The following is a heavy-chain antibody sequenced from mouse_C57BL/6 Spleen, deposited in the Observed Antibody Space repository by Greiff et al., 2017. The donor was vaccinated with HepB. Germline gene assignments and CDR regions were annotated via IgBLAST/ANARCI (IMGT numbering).Heavy chain of an antibody. Sequence: VQLQQPGAELVKPGASVKLSCKASGYTFTSYWMHWVKQRPGQGLEWIGMIHPNSGSTNYNEKFKSKATLTVDKSSSTAYMQLSSLTSEDSAVYYCAREGDYYGSSYDYAMDYWGQGTSVTVSS. J-gene: IGHJ4*01. CDR2: IHPNSGST. CDR1: GYTFTSYW. D-gene: IGHD1-1*01. CDR3: AREGDYYGSSYDYAMDY. V-gene: IGHV1-64*01.